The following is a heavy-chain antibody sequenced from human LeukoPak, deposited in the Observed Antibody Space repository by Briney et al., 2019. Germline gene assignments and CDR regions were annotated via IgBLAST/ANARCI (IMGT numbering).Heavy chain of an antibody. V-gene: IGHV4-34*01. Sequence: SETLSLTRAVYGGSFSGYYWSWIRQPPGKGLEWIGEINHSGSTNYNPSLKSRVTISVDTSKNQFSLKLSSVTAADTAVYYCARGPRVRYCSGGSCYLKDVWGKGTTVTVSS. CDR2: INHSGST. CDR3: ARGPRVRYCSGGSCYLKDV. D-gene: IGHD2-15*01. CDR1: GGSFSGYY. J-gene: IGHJ6*04.